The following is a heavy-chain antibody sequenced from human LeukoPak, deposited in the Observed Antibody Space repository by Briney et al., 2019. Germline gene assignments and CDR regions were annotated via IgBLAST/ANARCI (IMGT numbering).Heavy chain of an antibody. J-gene: IGHJ4*02. CDR2: IRYDGSNE. V-gene: IGHV3-30*02. Sequence: PGGSLRLSCATSGFTFSSCGMYWVRQAPGKGLEWVAFIRYDGSNENYADSVKGRFTISRDNSKNTVYLQMNSLRAEDTAVYYCAKDPMEYESTGYWVYWGQGTLVTVSS. CDR1: GFTFSSCG. D-gene: IGHD3-22*01. CDR3: AKDPMEYESTGYWVY.